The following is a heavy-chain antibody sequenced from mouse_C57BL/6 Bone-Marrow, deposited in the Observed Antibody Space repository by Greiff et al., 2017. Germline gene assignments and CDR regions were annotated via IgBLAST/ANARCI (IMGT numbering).Heavy chain of an antibody. CDR1: GYAFTNYL. CDR3: ARAWYYFDY. V-gene: IGHV1-54*01. J-gene: IGHJ2*01. CDR2: INPGSGGT. Sequence: QVQLQQSGAELVRPGTSVKVSCKASGYAFTNYLIEWVKQRPGQGLEWIGVINPGSGGTNYNEKFKGKATLTADKSSSTAYMQLSSLTSEDSAVYFCARAWYYFDYGGQGTTLTVSA.